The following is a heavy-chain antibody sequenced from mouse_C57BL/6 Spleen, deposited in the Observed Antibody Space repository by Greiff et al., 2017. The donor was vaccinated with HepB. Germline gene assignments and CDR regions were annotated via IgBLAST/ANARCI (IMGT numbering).Heavy chain of an antibody. V-gene: IGHV2-2*01. CDR3: ARNRGSTMVTTWGFDY. J-gene: IGHJ2*01. D-gene: IGHD2-2*01. CDR1: GFSLTSYG. CDR2: IWSGGST. Sequence: VKLVESGPGLVQPSQSLSITCTVSGFSLTSYGVHWVRQSPGKGLEWLGVIWSGGSTDYNAAFISRLSISKDNSKSQVFFKMNSLQADDTAIYYCARNRGSTMVTTWGFDYWGQGTTLTVSS.